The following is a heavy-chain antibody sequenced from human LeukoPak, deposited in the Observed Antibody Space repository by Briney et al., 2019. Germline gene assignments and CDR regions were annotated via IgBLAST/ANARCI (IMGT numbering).Heavy chain of an antibody. CDR1: GFTFSSYS. D-gene: IGHD6-6*01. Sequence: GGSLRLSCAASGFTFSSYSMNWVRQAPGKGLEWVSYISSGSSTIYYADSVKGRFTISRDNAKNSLYLQMNSLRAEDTAVYYCARDFPGAARHYNWFDPWGQGTLVTVSS. CDR3: ARDFPGAARHYNWFDP. V-gene: IGHV3-48*01. CDR2: ISSGSSTI. J-gene: IGHJ5*02.